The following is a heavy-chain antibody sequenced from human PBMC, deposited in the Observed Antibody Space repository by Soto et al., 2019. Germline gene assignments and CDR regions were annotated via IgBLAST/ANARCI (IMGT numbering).Heavy chain of an antibody. CDR3: ARVTAPYDSSGYYYYRPFDY. CDR1: GFSFSNFV. D-gene: IGHD3-22*01. V-gene: IGHV3-23*01. CDR2: VSAAGGST. Sequence: EVQLLESGGEVVQPGGSLRLSCAASGFSFSNFVMGWVRLTPGKGLEWVASVSAAGGSTYYADSAKGRFIISRDNSKNTVVLQMNSLRVGDTALYYCARVTAPYDSSGYYYYRPFDYWGQGTLVTVSS. J-gene: IGHJ4*02.